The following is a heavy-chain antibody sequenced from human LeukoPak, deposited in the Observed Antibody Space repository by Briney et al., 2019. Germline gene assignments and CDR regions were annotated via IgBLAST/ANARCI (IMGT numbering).Heavy chain of an antibody. V-gene: IGHV3-9*01. J-gene: IGHJ5*02. CDR1: GFTFDDYA. CDR3: VKEIVPTIHTSSAAS. D-gene: IGHD5-12*01. CDR2: ISWNSGNI. Sequence: GGSLRLSCAASGFTFDDYAMHWVRQAPGKGLEWVSAISWNSGNIGYADSVKGRFTISRDNAMNSLHLQMNGLRAEDTALYYCVKEIVPTIHTSSAASWGQGTLVTVSS.